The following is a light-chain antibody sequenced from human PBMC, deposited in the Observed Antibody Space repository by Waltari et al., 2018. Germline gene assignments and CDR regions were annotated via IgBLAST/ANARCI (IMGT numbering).Light chain of an antibody. CDR3: CSYAGSYTIL. V-gene: IGLV2-11*01. Sequence: QSALTQPRSVSGSPGQSVTISCTGTSSDVGGYNYVSWYQQHPGKVPKVMIYDVTKRPSGVPDRFSGSKSGNTASLTISGLQAEDEADYYCCSYAGSYTILFGGGTKLTVL. CDR2: DVT. CDR1: SSDVGGYNY. J-gene: IGLJ2*01.